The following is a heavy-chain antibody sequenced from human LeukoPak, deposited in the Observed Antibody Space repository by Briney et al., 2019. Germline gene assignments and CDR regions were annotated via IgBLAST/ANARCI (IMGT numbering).Heavy chain of an antibody. D-gene: IGHD2-15*01. CDR3: ARNPGYCSGGSCYWYFDF. V-gene: IGHV4-59*08. J-gene: IGHJ2*01. CDR2: IYDSGST. Sequence: SETLSLTCTVSGGSISSYYWSWIRQPPGKGLEWIGYIYDSGSTNYNPSLKSRVTVSVDTSKNQFSLKLSYVIVTDTAVYYCARNPGYCSGGSCYWYFDFWGRGTLVTVSS. CDR1: GGSISSYY.